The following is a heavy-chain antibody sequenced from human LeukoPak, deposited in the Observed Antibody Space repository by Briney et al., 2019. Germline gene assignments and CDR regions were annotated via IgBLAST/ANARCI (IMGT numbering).Heavy chain of an antibody. J-gene: IGHJ4*02. CDR2: ISGSSTYI. D-gene: IGHD2-8*01. Sequence: GGTLRLSCAASGFTFSNYSMNWVRQAPGKGLEWVSSISGSSTYIYYADSVKGRFTISRDNAKNSLYLQMSSLRAEDTAVYYCARDGFCTNGVCLLDYWGQGTLVTVSS. CDR1: GFTFSNYS. V-gene: IGHV3-21*01. CDR3: ARDGFCTNGVCLLDY.